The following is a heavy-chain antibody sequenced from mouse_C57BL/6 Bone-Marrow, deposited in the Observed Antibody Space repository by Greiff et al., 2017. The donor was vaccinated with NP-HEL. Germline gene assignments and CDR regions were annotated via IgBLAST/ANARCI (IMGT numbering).Heavy chain of an antibody. J-gene: IGHJ4*01. CDR3: AITAQARSYAMDY. Sequence: QVQLQQSGAELAKPGASVKLSCKASGYTFTSYWMHWVKQRPGQGLEWIGYINPSSGYTKYNQKFKDKAILTADKSSSTAYMQLSSLTYEDSAVYYCAITAQARSYAMDYWGQGTSVTVSS. V-gene: IGHV1-7*01. CDR2: INPSSGYT. CDR1: GYTFTSYW. D-gene: IGHD3-2*02.